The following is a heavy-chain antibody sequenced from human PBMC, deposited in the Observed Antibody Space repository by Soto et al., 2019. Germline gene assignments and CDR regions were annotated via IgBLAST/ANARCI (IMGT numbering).Heavy chain of an antibody. Sequence: QVQLVQSGAEVKKPGASVKVSSKASGYIFTSYVVTWVRQAPGQGLEGMGWFSAYNGNTNIAQKLQGRVTMTTDTSTSTAYMELRSLSADDTAVYDCARESSSCCHDYWGQRTLVTVSS. D-gene: IGHD6-13*01. CDR1: GYIFTSYV. CDR2: FSAYNGNT. J-gene: IGHJ4*02. CDR3: ARESSSCCHDY. V-gene: IGHV1-18*01.